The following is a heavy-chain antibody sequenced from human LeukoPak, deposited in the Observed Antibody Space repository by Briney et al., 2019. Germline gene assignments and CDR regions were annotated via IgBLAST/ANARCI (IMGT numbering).Heavy chain of an antibody. V-gene: IGHV1-8*01. CDR3: ARGMTQCMDV. CDR1: VYTFTSYD. CDR2: MSPNSCNT. Sequence: ASVKVSCKTSVYTFTSYDINWVRQATGQGLEWMGYMSPNSCNTGYAQNIQGRVTMTRNTSINTAYMELSSLRSADTAVYYCARGMTQCMDVWGKGTTVTVSS. D-gene: IGHD3-16*01. J-gene: IGHJ6*03.